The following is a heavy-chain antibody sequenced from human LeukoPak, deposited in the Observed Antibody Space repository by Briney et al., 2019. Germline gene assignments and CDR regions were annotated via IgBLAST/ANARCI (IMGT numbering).Heavy chain of an antibody. D-gene: IGHD6-13*01. CDR1: GFTFSSDG. J-gene: IGHJ4*02. CDR2: IWYDGSNK. V-gene: IGHV3-33*01. CDR3: ASGSSSWYWRFDY. Sequence: GGSLRLSCAASGFTFSSDGMHWVRQATGKGLEWVAIIWYDGSNKYYADSVKGRFTISRHNSKNTLYLQTNSLRAEDTAVYYCASGSSSWYWRFDYWGQGTLVTVSS.